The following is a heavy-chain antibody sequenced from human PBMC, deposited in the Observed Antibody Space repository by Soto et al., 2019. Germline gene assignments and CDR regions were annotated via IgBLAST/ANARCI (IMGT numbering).Heavy chain of an antibody. J-gene: IGHJ3*02. CDR1: GGSISSYY. V-gene: IGHV4-59*01. CDR2: IYYSGST. D-gene: IGHD2-15*01. Sequence: SETLCLTCTVSGGSISSYYWSWIRQPPGKGLEWIGYIYYSGSTNYNPSLKSRVTISVDTSKNQFSLKLSSVTAADTAVYYCARYPSYCSGSYDAFDICAQGTMVTVS. CDR3: ARYPSYCSGSYDAFDI.